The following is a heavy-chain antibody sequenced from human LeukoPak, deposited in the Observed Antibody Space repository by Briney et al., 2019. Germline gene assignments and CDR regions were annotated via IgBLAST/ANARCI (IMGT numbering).Heavy chain of an antibody. D-gene: IGHD3-10*01. CDR2: INPNSGGT. CDR3: AREGGFHGSGRGSLDY. CDR1: GYTFTGYY. J-gene: IGHJ4*02. V-gene: IGHV1-2*02. Sequence: GASVKVSCKASGYTFTGYYMHWVRQAPGQGLEWMGWINPNSGGTNYAQKFQGRVTITRDTSISTAYMELSRLRSDDTAVYYCAREGGFHGSGRGSLDYWGQGTLVTVSS.